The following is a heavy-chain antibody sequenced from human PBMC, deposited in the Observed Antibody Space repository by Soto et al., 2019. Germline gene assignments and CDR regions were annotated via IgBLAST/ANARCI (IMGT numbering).Heavy chain of an antibody. CDR3: ARGFDSGKFYAFES. CDR2: MYYSGST. V-gene: IGHV4-39*07. J-gene: IGHJ4*02. D-gene: IGHD1-26*01. Sequence: PSETLSLTCDVYGGSITTSTYYWGWIRLPPGKGLECIGVMYYSGSTHYSPSLKSRVTMSVDTSKNQFSLNLSSVTAADTAVYYCARGFDSGKFYAFESWGQGTQVTVSS. CDR1: GGSITTSTYY.